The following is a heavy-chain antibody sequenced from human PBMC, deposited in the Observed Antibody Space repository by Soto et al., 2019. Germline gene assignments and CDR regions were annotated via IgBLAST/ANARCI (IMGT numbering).Heavy chain of an antibody. CDR3: TTDSSSWAYYSYYGMDV. CDR1: GFTFSNAW. J-gene: IGHJ6*02. V-gene: IGHV3-15*01. Sequence: GESLKISCTVSGFTFSNAWMTWVRQAPGKGLEWVGRIKSKTDDGTTDYAAPVKGRFTISRDDSRNTLYLQMNSLKTEDTAVYYCTTDSSSWAYYSYYGMDVWGQGTTVTVSS. CDR2: IKSKTDDGTT. D-gene: IGHD2-2*01.